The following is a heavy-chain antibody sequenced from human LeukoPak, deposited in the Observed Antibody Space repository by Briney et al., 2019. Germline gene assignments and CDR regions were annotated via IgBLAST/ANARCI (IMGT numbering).Heavy chain of an antibody. Sequence: PGGSLRLSCAAPGFTFSSYRMSWVRQAPGKGLEWVANIKQDGSEKYYVDSVKGRFTISRDNAKNSLYLQMNSLRAEDTAVYYCAREYGDYDGAFDYWGQGTLVTVSS. D-gene: IGHD4-17*01. V-gene: IGHV3-7*01. CDR1: GFTFSSYR. CDR3: AREYGDYDGAFDY. J-gene: IGHJ4*02. CDR2: IKQDGSEK.